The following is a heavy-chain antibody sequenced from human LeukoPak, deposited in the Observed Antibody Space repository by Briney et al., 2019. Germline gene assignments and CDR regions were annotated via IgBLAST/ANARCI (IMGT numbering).Heavy chain of an antibody. CDR2: IDPSDSYT. CDR3: TRQRSGRPLDF. D-gene: IGHD5-12*01. Sequence: SGESLETSCKGSGYSFTTYWITWVRQMPGKGLEWMGRIDPSDSYTNYSPSFQGHFTISADKSISTAYLQWSSLKAPDTAMYYCTRQRSGRPLDFWGQGTLVTVSS. V-gene: IGHV5-10-1*01. CDR1: GYSFTTYW. J-gene: IGHJ4*02.